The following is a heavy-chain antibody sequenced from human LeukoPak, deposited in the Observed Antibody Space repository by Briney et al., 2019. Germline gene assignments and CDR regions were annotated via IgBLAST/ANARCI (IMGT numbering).Heavy chain of an antibody. Sequence: ASVKVSCKASGYTFGSYGVTWVRQAPGQGLEWMGWISGYNGNTNLAQKFQGRVSLTTDTSATTAYMEQRSLTSDDTAVYYCAKDHSGSGSVHFENWGQGTLVTVSS. D-gene: IGHD3-10*01. CDR1: GYTFGSYG. J-gene: IGHJ4*02. CDR3: AKDHSGSGSVHFEN. CDR2: ISGYNGNT. V-gene: IGHV1-18*01.